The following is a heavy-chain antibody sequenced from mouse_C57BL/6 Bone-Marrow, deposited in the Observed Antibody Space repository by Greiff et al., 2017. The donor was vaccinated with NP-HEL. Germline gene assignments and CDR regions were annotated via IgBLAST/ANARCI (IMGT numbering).Heavy chain of an antibody. V-gene: IGHV1-69*01. CDR2: IDPSDSYT. D-gene: IGHD1-1*01. J-gene: IGHJ1*03. Sequence: QVHVKQPGAELVMPGASVKLSCKASGYTFTSYWMHWVKQRPGQGLEWIGEIDPSDSYTNYNQKFKGKSTLTVDKSSSTAYMQLSSLTSEDSAVYYCARGVLLRPYWYFDVWGTGTTVTVSS. CDR3: ARGVLLRPYWYFDV. CDR1: GYTFTSYW.